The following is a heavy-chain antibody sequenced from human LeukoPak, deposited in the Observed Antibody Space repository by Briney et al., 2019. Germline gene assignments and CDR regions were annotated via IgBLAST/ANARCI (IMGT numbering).Heavy chain of an antibody. J-gene: IGHJ1*01. CDR1: GYTFTSYG. CDR2: IIPIFGTA. D-gene: IGHD6-6*01. Sequence: SVKVSCKASGYTFTSYGISWVRQAPGQGLEWMGGIIPIFGTANYAQKFQGRVTITADKSTSTAYMELSSLRSEDTAVYYCARGAEYSTSSAVYFQHWGQGTLVTVSS. V-gene: IGHV1-69*06. CDR3: ARGAEYSTSSAVYFQH.